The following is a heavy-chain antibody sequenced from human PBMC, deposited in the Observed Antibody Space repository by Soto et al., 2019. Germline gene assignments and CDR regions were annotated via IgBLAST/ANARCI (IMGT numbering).Heavy chain of an antibody. Sequence: PGGSLRVSWAASRFTFSSYATSGVRQAPGKLLAWVSAISVSDDSTYYADSVKGRFTISRYNSKHTLYLQMNSLRAEDTAVYYCAKGYGYSGSSHHDHWGQGSMVTVSS. CDR2: ISVSDDST. CDR3: AKGYGYSGSSHHDH. D-gene: IGHD1-26*01. CDR1: RFTFSSYA. J-gene: IGHJ4*02. V-gene: IGHV3-23*01.